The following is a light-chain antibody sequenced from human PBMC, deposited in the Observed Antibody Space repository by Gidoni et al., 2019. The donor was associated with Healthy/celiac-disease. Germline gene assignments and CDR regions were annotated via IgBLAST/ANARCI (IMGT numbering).Light chain of an antibody. Sequence: DIVMTQSPDSLALSLGERATINCNSSQSFLYSSNNKNYLAWYQQKPGQPPKLLIYWASTRESGVPDRFSGSGSGTDFTLTISSLQAEDVAVYYCQQYYSTPLTFGGXTKVEIK. CDR3: QQYYSTPLT. CDR2: WAS. CDR1: QSFLYSSNNKNY. V-gene: IGKV4-1*01. J-gene: IGKJ4*01.